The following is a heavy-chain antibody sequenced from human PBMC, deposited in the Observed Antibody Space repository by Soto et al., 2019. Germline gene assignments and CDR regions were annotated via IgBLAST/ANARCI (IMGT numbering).Heavy chain of an antibody. CDR2: IYYSGST. J-gene: IGHJ6*02. V-gene: IGHV4-31*03. CDR3: ASGTEVSPSWDV. Sequence: SETLSLTCTVSGGSISSGGYYWSWIRQHPGKSLEWIGYIYYSGSTYYNPSLKSRVTISVDTSKNQFSLKLSSVTAADTAVYYCASGTEVSPSWDVWGQGTTVTVSS. D-gene: IGHD1-26*01. CDR1: GGSISSGGYY.